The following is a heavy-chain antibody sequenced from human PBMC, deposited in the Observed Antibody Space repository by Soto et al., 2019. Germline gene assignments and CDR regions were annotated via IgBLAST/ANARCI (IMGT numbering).Heavy chain of an antibody. J-gene: IGHJ5*02. CDR1: GFTFSSYS. Sequence: GGSLRLSCAASGFTFSSYSMNWVRQAPGKGLEWVSSISSSSSYIYYADSVKGRFTISRDNAKNSLYLQMNSLRAEDTAVYYCARDTLTNDNWSEPWGQGTLVNVS. V-gene: IGHV3-21*01. CDR2: ISSSSSYI. CDR3: ARDTLTNDNWSEP.